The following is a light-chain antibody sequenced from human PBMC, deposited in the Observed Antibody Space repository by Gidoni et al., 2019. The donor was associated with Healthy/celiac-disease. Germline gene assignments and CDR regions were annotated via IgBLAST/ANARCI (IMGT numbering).Light chain of an antibody. J-gene: IGKJ4*01. CDR1: QSVSSY. V-gene: IGKV3-11*01. CDR2: DAS. CDR3: QQRSNWFT. Sequence: IVLTQSPATLSLSPGARATLSCRASQSVSSYLAWYQQKPGQAPRLLISDASNRATGIPARFSGSWSGTDFTLTISSLEPEDFAVYYCQQRSNWFTFGGGTKVEIK.